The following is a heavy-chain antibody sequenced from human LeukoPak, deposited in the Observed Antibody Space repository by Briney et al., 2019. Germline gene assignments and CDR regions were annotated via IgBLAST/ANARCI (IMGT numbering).Heavy chain of an antibody. Sequence: SETLSLTCTVSGGSISSSSYYWGWIRQPPGKGLEWIGSVYYSGSMYYNPSLKSRVAISVDTSKNQFSLKLSSVTAADTAVYYCARRPVTTSARNWFDPWGQGTLVTVSS. CDR2: VYYSGSM. J-gene: IGHJ5*02. V-gene: IGHV4-39*01. CDR1: GGSISSSSYY. D-gene: IGHD4-17*01. CDR3: ARRPVTTSARNWFDP.